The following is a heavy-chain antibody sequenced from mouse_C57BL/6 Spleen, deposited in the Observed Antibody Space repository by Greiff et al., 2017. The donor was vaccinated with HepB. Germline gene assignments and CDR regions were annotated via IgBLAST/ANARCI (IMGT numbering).Heavy chain of an antibody. CDR1: GFTFSDAW. J-gene: IGHJ4*01. CDR3: TSYDSYYAMDY. D-gene: IGHD2-4*01. CDR2: IRNKANNHAT. Sequence: EVQGVESGGGLVQPGGSMKLSCAASGFTFSDAWMDWVRQSPEKGLEWVAEIRNKANNHATYYAESVKGRFTISRDDSKSSVYLQMNSLRAEDTGIYYCTSYDSYYAMDYWGQGTSVTVSS. V-gene: IGHV6-6*01.